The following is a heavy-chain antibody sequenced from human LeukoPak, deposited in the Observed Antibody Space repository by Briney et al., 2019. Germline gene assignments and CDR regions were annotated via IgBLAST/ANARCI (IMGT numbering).Heavy chain of an antibody. D-gene: IGHD2-8*01. Sequence: ASVKVSCKASGYTFTSYAMNWVRQAPGQGLEWMGWINTNTGNPTYAQGFTGRFVFSLDTSVSTAYLQISSLKAEDTAVYYCARDPHCTNGVCGTFDYWGQGTLVTVSS. V-gene: IGHV7-4-1*02. CDR2: INTNTGNP. J-gene: IGHJ4*02. CDR1: GYTFTSYA. CDR3: ARDPHCTNGVCGTFDY.